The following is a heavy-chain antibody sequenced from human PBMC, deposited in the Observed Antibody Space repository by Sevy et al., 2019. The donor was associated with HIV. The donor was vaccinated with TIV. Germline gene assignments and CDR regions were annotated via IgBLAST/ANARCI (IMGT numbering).Heavy chain of an antibody. CDR1: GFTFSSYW. D-gene: IGHD3-3*01. CDR2: INSDGSST. V-gene: IGHV3-74*01. J-gene: IGHJ6*02. Sequence: GGSLRLSCAASGFTFSSYWMHWVRQAPGKGLVWVSRINSDGSSTSYADSVKGRFTISRDNAKNTLYLQMNSLRAEDTAVYYCARDRERDTIFGVVIQYYYGMDVWGQGTTATVSS. CDR3: ARDRERDTIFGVVIQYYYGMDV.